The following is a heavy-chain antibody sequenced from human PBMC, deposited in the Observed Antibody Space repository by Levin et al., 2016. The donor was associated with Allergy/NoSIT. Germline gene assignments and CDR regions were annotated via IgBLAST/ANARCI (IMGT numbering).Heavy chain of an antibody. V-gene: IGHV1-2*04. Sequence: WVRQAPGQGLEWMGWINPNSGGTNYAQKFQGWVTMTRDTSISTAYMELSRLRSDDTAVYYCARDRASATLDYWGQGTLVTVSS. CDR3: ARDRASATLDY. CDR2: INPNSGGT. J-gene: IGHJ4*02.